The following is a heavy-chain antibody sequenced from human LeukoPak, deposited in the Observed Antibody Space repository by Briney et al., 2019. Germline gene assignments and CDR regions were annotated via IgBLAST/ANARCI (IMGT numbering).Heavy chain of an antibody. CDR3: ARVFVGYSSPPGYYYMDV. CDR2: IYTSGST. D-gene: IGHD6-13*01. CDR1: GGSISSGGYY. V-gene: IGHV4-61*02. J-gene: IGHJ6*03. Sequence: PSETLSLTCTVSGGSISSGGYYWSWIRQPAGKGLEWIGRIYTSGSTNYNPSLKSRVTMSVDTSKNQFSLKLSSVTAADTAVYYCARVFVGYSSPPGYYYMDVWGKGTTVTVSS.